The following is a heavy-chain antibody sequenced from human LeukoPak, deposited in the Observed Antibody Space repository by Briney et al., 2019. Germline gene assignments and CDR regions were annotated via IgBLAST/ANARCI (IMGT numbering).Heavy chain of an antibody. D-gene: IGHD5-18*01. Sequence: KTSETLSLTCAVYGGSFSGYYWSWIRQPPGKGPEWIGEINHSGSTNYNPSLKSRVTISVDTSKNQFSLKLSSVTAADTAVYYCAKESGYSYGSKRGGWFDPWGQGTLVTVSS. CDR3: AKESGYSYGSKRGGWFDP. CDR1: GGSFSGYY. V-gene: IGHV4-34*01. CDR2: INHSGST. J-gene: IGHJ5*02.